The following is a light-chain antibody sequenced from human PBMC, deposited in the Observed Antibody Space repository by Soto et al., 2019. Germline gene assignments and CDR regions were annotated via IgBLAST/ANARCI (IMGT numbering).Light chain of an antibody. Sequence: QAVLTQPASVSGSPGQSITISCTGTSSDVGSYNLVSWYQQHPGKAPKLMLYEGSKRPSGVSNRFSGSKSGNTASLTISGLQAEDEADDYCCSYAGSSTSFVVFGGGTKVTVL. J-gene: IGLJ2*01. CDR2: EGS. CDR3: CSYAGSSTSFVV. CDR1: SSDVGSYNL. V-gene: IGLV2-23*01.